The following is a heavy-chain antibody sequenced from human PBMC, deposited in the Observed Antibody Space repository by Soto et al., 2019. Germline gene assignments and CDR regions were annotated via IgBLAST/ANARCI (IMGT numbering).Heavy chain of an antibody. D-gene: IGHD6-19*01. CDR1: GVSISTYS. J-gene: IGHJ5*02. CDR2: ICTSGYT. Sequence: SETLSLTCSVSGVSISTYSMNWIRQPPGKRLEWLAPICTSGYTTYNPSLESRVTMSLDTSKRQFSLKLSSVTAADTAVYYCARETVAGTDNWFDPWGQGILVTVSS. CDR3: ARETVAGTDNWFDP. V-gene: IGHV4-4*07.